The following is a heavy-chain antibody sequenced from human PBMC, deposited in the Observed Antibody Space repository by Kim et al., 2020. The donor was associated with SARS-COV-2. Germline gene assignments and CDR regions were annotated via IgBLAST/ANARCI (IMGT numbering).Heavy chain of an antibody. CDR1: GFTFSSYA. D-gene: IGHD3-9*01. V-gene: IGHV3-64D*06. J-gene: IGHJ4*02. CDR2: ISINGGST. CDR3: VKGSPNDYDILTGYDSFDY. Sequence: GGSLRLSCSASGFTFSSYAMHWVRQAPGKGLEYVSAISINGGSTYYTDSVTGRFAISRDNSKNTLYLQMTSLNTEDTAMYYCVKGSPNDYDILTGYDSFDYWGQGTLVTVSS.